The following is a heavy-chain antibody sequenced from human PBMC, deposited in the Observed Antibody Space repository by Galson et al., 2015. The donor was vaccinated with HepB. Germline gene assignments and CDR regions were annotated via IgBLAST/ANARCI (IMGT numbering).Heavy chain of an antibody. J-gene: IGHJ4*02. CDR1: RFNFSSSG. D-gene: IGHD6-19*01. V-gene: IGHV3-33*06. Sequence: SLRLSCAASRFNFSSSGMHWVRQAPGKGLEWVAVIWYDGINKYYADSVRGRFTISRDNSKNTLYLQMNSLRAEDTAVYYCAKDQFPGVAGTNYFESWGQGTLVTVSS. CDR2: IWYDGINK. CDR3: AKDQFPGVAGTNYFES.